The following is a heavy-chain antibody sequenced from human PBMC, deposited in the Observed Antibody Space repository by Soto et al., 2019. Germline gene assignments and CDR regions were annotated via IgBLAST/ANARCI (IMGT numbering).Heavy chain of an antibody. V-gene: IGHV4-59*08. D-gene: IGHD5-12*01. J-gene: IGHJ5*01. CDR3: ARRGGHGSNFCDS. CDR1: GGSINTYY. CDR2: VYSSGST. Sequence: SETLSLTCTVSGGSINTYYWSWIRQAPGKGLEWIGYVYSSGSTNYNPSFKSRVSMSADTSKNQLSLNLTSVTAADTALYYCARRGGHGSNFCDSWGQGALVTVSS.